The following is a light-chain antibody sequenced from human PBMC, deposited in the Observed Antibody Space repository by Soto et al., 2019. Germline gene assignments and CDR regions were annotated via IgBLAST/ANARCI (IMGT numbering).Light chain of an antibody. CDR3: QQYGRSPRT. J-gene: IGKJ1*01. CDR1: QSISSNF. CDR2: GAS. Sequence: ENVLTQSPGTLSLSPGERATLSCRASQSISSNFLAWYQQKPGQAPRLLIYGASNRATGIPGRFSGSGSGTDFTLTISRLEPEDCAVYYCQQYGRSPRTFGQGTKVEVK. V-gene: IGKV3-20*01.